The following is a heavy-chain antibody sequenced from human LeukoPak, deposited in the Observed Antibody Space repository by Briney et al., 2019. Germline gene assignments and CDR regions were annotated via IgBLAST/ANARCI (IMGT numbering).Heavy chain of an antibody. CDR2: IFYSGST. D-gene: IGHD4-11*01. V-gene: IGHV4-59*01. Sequence: SETLSLTCTVSGGSISSYYWSWIRQPPGKGLEWIGYIFYSGSTNYNPSLKSRVTISVDTSKNQFSLKLSSVTAADTAVYYCASVGYYYNNYYFDYWGQGTLVTVSS. J-gene: IGHJ4*02. CDR3: ASVGYYYNNYYFDY. CDR1: GGSISSYY.